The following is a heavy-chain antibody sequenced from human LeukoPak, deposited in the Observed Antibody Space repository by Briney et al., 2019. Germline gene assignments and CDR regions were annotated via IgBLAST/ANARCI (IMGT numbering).Heavy chain of an antibody. V-gene: IGHV3-23*01. J-gene: IGHJ6*03. Sequence: PGGSLRLSCAGSGFTFINYGMIWVRQAPGKGLEWVSSVSGSGTSTHYADSVKGRFTITRDNSKDTVDLQMNSLRAEDTAVYYCARDHRDFWSGPGAYYMDVWGKGTTVTVSS. CDR2: VSGSGTST. CDR1: GFTFINYG. D-gene: IGHD3-3*01. CDR3: ARDHRDFWSGPGAYYMDV.